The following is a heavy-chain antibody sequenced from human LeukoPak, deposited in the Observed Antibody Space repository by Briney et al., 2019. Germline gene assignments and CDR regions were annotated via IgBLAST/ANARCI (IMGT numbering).Heavy chain of an antibody. V-gene: IGHV1-69*05. Sequence: AVTVSFKASGGTFISYAISWVRQAPGQGVEWMGGIIPIFGTANYAQKFQGRVTITTDESTSTAYMELSSLRSEDTAVYYCARDNRDGYNRWYFDLWGRGTLGTVSS. D-gene: IGHD5-24*01. J-gene: IGHJ2*01. CDR3: ARDNRDGYNRWYFDL. CDR1: GGTFISYA. CDR2: IIPIFGTA.